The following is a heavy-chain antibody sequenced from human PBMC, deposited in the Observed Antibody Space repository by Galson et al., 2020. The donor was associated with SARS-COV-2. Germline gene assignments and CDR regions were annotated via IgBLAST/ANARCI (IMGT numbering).Heavy chain of an antibody. V-gene: IGHV5-10-1*01. D-gene: IGHD6-19*01. CDR1: GYSFTSYW. CDR3: ARQFLYSSGWYDY. CDR2: IDPSDSYT. Sequence: HGESLKISCKGSGYSFTSYWISWVRQMPGKGLEWMGRIDPSDSYTNYSPSFQGHVTISADKSIRTAYLQWSSLKASDTAMYYCARQFLYSSGWYDYWGQGTRVTVSS. J-gene: IGHJ4*02.